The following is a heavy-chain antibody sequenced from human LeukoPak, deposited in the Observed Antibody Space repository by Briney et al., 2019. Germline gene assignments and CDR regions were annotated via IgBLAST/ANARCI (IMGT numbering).Heavy chain of an antibody. J-gene: IGHJ4*02. V-gene: IGHV4-31*03. CDR1: GGSISSGGYY. Sequence: SQTLSLTCTVSGGSISSGGYYWSWIRQHPGKGLEWIGYIYYSGSTYYNPSLKSRVTISVDTSKNQLSLKLSSVTAADTAVYYCARGGIAAAECDYWGQGTLVTVSS. CDR3: ARGGIAAAECDY. CDR2: IYYSGST. D-gene: IGHD6-13*01.